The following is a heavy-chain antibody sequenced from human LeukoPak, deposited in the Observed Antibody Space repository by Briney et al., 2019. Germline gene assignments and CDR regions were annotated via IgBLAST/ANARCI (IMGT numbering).Heavy chain of an antibody. Sequence: SETLSLTCTVSGGSISSYYWSWIRQPPGKGLEWIGYIYYSGSANYNPSLKSRVTISVDTSKNQFSLKLSSVAAADTAVYYCARGLFGVFDYWGQGTLVTVSS. CDR2: IYYSGSA. D-gene: IGHD3-3*01. J-gene: IGHJ4*02. CDR1: GGSISSYY. CDR3: ARGLFGVFDY. V-gene: IGHV4-59*01.